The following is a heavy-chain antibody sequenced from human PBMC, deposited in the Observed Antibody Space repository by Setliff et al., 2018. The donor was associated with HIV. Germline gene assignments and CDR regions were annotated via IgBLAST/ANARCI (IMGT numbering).Heavy chain of an antibody. V-gene: IGHV4-61*09. Sequence: SETLSLTCTVSGDSITSGTYYWSWIRQPAGMRLEWIGHISTSGTTNYNPPLKSRVTISADTSKSQFSLKLTSVTAADTAAYFCARVSTDYVWGSFLSSGPYYFDFWGQGALVTVSS. CDR2: ISTSGTT. J-gene: IGHJ4*02. CDR3: ARVSTDYVWGSFLSSGPYYFDF. D-gene: IGHD3-16*01. CDR1: GDSITSGTYY.